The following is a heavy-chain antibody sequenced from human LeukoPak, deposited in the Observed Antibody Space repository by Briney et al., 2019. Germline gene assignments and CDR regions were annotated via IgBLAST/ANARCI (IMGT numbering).Heavy chain of an antibody. CDR2: IYYSGST. Sequence: SETLSLTCTVSGGSISRYYWSWVRQPPGKGLEWIGYIYYSGSTNYNPSLKSRVTISVDTSKNQFSLKLSSVTAADTAVYFCGREDSSAYYICDYWGQGTLVTVSS. CDR1: GGSISRYY. CDR3: GREDSSAYYICDY. V-gene: IGHV4-59*01. J-gene: IGHJ4*02. D-gene: IGHD3-22*01.